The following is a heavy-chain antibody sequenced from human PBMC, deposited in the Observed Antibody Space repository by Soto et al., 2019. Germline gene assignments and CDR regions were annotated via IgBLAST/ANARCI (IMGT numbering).Heavy chain of an antibody. D-gene: IGHD2-2*01. CDR1: GFTFTSYW. CDR3: AKHEGYCSTTTCSNFDY. J-gene: IGHJ4*02. Sequence: PGASVKISCKGSGFTFTSYWIAWVRQMPGKGLEWMGITYPGDSDSAYSPSFQGQVTISADKSINTAYLHWSSLKASDTAIYYCAKHEGYCSTTTCSNFDYWRQGTLGTVSS. CDR2: TYPGDSDS. V-gene: IGHV5-51*01.